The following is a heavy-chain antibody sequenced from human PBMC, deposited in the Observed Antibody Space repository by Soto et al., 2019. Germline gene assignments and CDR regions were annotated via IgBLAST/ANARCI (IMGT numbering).Heavy chain of an antibody. Sequence: GGSLRLSCAASGFTVSTHWMHWVRQAPGKGLVWVSRISSDGSSTNYADSVKGRFTISRDNAKNTLYLQMNGLRAEDTAVYYCSVVGVAATRNILGYWGQGTLVTVSS. J-gene: IGHJ4*02. V-gene: IGHV3-74*01. CDR3: SVVGVAATRNILGY. D-gene: IGHD2-15*01. CDR1: GFTVSTHW. CDR2: ISSDGSST.